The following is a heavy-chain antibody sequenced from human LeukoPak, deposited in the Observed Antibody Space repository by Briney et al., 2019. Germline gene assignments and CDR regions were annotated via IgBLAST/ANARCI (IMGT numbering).Heavy chain of an antibody. CDR3: ARCPPPLYCTSTSCYGDYYYMDV. CDR1: GGTFNSYA. CDR2: IVPIFATT. V-gene: IGHV1-69*05. Sequence: GASVKVSCKASGGTFNSYAVTWVRQAPGQGLEWMGGIVPIFATTNYAQKFQGRVTITTDESTSTAYMELSSLRFEDTAVYYCARCPPPLYCTSTSCYGDYYYMDVWGKGTTVTVSS. D-gene: IGHD2-2*01. J-gene: IGHJ6*03.